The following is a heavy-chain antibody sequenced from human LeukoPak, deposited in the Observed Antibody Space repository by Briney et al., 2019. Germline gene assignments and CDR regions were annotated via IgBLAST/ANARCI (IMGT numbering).Heavy chain of an antibody. Sequence: PSETLSLTCAVYDGSFSGYYWSWIRQSAGKGLEWIGEINHSGSTNCNPSLKSRVTISTDTSKNQFSLRLSSLTAADTAVYYCARRLSRRDGYNYGYWGQGTLVTVSS. V-gene: IGHV4-34*01. CDR1: DGSFSGYY. CDR2: INHSGST. D-gene: IGHD5-24*01. J-gene: IGHJ4*02. CDR3: ARRLSRRDGYNYGY.